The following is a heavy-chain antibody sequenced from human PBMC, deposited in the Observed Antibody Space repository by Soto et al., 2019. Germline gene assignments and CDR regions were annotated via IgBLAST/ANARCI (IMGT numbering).Heavy chain of an antibody. Sequence: GESLKISCKGSGYSFTSYWIGWVRQMPGKGLEWMGIIYPGDSDTRYSPSFQGQVTISADKSISTAYLQWSSLKASDTAMYYCATSDYGSGSYLSADVWGQGTTVTVSS. J-gene: IGHJ6*02. CDR2: IYPGDSDT. CDR1: GYSFTSYW. D-gene: IGHD3-10*01. V-gene: IGHV5-51*01. CDR3: ATSDYGSGSYLSADV.